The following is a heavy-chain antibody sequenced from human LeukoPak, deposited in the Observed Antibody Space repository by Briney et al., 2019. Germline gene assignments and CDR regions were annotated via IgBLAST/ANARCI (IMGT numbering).Heavy chain of an antibody. CDR1: GFTFDDYA. CDR3: AKSPGGDDYFDY. J-gene: IGHJ4*02. V-gene: IGHV3-9*01. CDR2: ISWNSGSI. Sequence: GGSLRLSCAASGFTFDDYAMHWVRQAPGKGLEWVSGISWNSGSIGYADSVKGRFTISRDNAKNSLYLQMNSLRAEDTALYYCAKSPGGDDYFDYWGQGTLVTVSS. D-gene: IGHD2-21*02.